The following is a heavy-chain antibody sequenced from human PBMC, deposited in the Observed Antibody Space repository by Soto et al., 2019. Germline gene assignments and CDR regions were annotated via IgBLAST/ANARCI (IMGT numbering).Heavy chain of an antibody. CDR3: ARDGQYSSSSRSPRYYYYYGMDV. J-gene: IGHJ6*02. V-gene: IGHV4-31*03. Sequence: PSETLSLTCTVSGGSISSGGYYWSWIRQHPGKGLEWIGYIYYSGSTYYNPSLNSRVTISVDTSKNQFSLKLSSVTAADTAVYYCARDGQYSSSSRSPRYYYYYGMDVWGQGTTVTVSS. CDR2: IYYSGST. D-gene: IGHD6-6*01. CDR1: GGSISSGGYY.